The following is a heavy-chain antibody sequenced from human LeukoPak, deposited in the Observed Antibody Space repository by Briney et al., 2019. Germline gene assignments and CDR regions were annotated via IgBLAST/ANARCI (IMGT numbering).Heavy chain of an antibody. D-gene: IGHD3-10*01. CDR1: GYTFTSYD. V-gene: IGHV1-8*01. CDR3: ARPHGADTGYYCYYYMDV. CDR2: MNPNSGNT. J-gene: IGHJ6*03. Sequence: ASVKVSCKASGYTFTSYDINWVRQATGQGLEWMGWMNPNSGNTGYAQKFQGRVTMTRNTSISTAYMELSSLRSEDTAVYYCARPHGADTGYYCYYYMDVWGKGTTVTVSS.